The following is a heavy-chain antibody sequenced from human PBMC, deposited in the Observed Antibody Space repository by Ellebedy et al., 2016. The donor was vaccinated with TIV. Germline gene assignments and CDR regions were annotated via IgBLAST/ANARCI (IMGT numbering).Heavy chain of an antibody. CDR1: GFTFSSYS. Sequence: GGSLRLXCAASGFTFSSYSMTWIRQAPGKGLQWVSSISGNGAVTYYADSAKGRFSISRDNSKNTVYLQMHSLRPDDTALYYCAKGDNTWEYYIDYWGQGALVTVSS. J-gene: IGHJ4*02. V-gene: IGHV3-23*01. CDR2: ISGNGAVT. CDR3: AKGDNTWEYYIDY. D-gene: IGHD2/OR15-2a*01.